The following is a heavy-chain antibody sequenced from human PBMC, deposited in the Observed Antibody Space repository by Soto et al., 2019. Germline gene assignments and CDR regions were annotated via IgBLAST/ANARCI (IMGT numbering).Heavy chain of an antibody. D-gene: IGHD1-26*01. CDR1: GYIFTGYY. CDR2: ISPDNAGI. J-gene: IGHJ3*02. V-gene: IGHV1-2*02. Sequence: QVQLVQSGAEVKKPGASVKVSCKASGYIFTGYYMHWVRRAPGQGLEWMGCISPDNAGIKYAQKFEGRVTMTRDTSINTAYMDLSGLTSDDSAVYYCARELSVTSVPGKAFDIWGQGTMVSVS. CDR3: ARELSVTSVPGKAFDI.